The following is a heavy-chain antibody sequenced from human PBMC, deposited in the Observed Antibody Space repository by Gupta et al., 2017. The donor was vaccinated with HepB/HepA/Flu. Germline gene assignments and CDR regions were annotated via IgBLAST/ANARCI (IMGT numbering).Heavy chain of an antibody. Sequence: EVQLLESGGGLVQPGGSLRLSCAASGFSFAGNAMSWVGQAPGKGLEWVSGIGGDRREHYADSVKGRFSISRDNSKNTLYLQINSLRAEDTAVYYCAKDLYFWSAMDVWGKGTTVTVSS. D-gene: IGHD3-3*01. J-gene: IGHJ6*03. CDR3: AKDLYFWSAMDV. V-gene: IGHV3-23*01. CDR1: GFSFAGNA. CDR2: IGGDRRE.